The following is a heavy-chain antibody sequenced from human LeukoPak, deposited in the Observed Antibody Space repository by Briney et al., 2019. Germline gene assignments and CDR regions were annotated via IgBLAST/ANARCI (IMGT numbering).Heavy chain of an antibody. Sequence: PSETLSLTCTVSGGTIRSCNSDCGWTRQPPGKGLEWIGSIYDSGSTYYNPSLKSRVTISVDTSKNQFSLKLNSVTAADTAVYYCARHYGPWGQGTLVTVSS. CDR1: GGTIRSCNSD. J-gene: IGHJ5*02. D-gene: IGHD3-10*01. CDR3: ARHYGP. CDR2: IYDSGST. V-gene: IGHV4-39*01.